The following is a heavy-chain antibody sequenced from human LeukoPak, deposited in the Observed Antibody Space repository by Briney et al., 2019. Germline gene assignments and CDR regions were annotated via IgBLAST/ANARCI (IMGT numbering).Heavy chain of an antibody. V-gene: IGHV4-4*09. Sequence: PSETLSLTCTVCGASVTSSYWSWIRQPPGKGLEWIAYTYTSGSTNYNPSLKSRVTISVDMSENQLSLKLTSVTAADTAVYYCARGQRFFDYWGQGSLVTVSS. CDR1: GASVTSSY. CDR3: ARGQRFFDY. J-gene: IGHJ4*02. CDR2: TYTSGST.